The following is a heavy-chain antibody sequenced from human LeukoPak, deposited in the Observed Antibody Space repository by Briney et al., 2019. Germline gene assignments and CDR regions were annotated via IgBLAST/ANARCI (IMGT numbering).Heavy chain of an antibody. CDR3: ASSVRNYDILTGYYHDAFDI. CDR2: IYTSGST. CDR1: GGSISSYY. Sequence: SETLSLTCTVSGGSISSYYWSWIRQPAGKGLEWIGRIYTSGSTNYNPSLKSRVTISVDTSKNQFSLKLSSVTAADTAVYYCASSVRNYDILTGYYHDAFDIWGQGTMVTVSS. J-gene: IGHJ3*02. V-gene: IGHV4-4*07. D-gene: IGHD3-9*01.